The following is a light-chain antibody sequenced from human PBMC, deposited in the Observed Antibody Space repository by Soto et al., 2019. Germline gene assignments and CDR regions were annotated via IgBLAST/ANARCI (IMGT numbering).Light chain of an antibody. CDR2: SND. CDR3: ATWDDSLHGVV. CDR1: RSNIGSNT. J-gene: IGLJ2*01. Sequence: QSVVTQPPSASGTPGQRVTISCSGSRSNIGSNTVTWYQQLPGTAPKLLIHSNDQRPSGVPDRFSGSKSGTSASLASCGLQSEDEADYYCATWDDSLHGVVFGGGTKLTVL. V-gene: IGLV1-44*01.